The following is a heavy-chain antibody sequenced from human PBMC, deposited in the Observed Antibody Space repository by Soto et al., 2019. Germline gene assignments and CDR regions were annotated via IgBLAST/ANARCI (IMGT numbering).Heavy chain of an antibody. CDR1: GFTFSSYS. CDR3: ARGIAAAGTWTYYYYGMDV. CDR2: ISSSSSTI. D-gene: IGHD6-13*01. Sequence: GGSLRLSCAASGFTFSSYSMNWVRQAPGKGLEWVSYISSSSSTIYYADSVKGRFTISRDNAKNSLYLQMNSLRDEDTAVYYCARGIAAAGTWTYYYYGMDVWGQGTTVTVSS. V-gene: IGHV3-48*02. J-gene: IGHJ6*02.